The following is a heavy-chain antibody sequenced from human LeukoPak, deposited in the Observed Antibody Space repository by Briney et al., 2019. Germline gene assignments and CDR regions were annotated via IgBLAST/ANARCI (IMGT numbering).Heavy chain of an antibody. Sequence: SETLSLTCTVSGGSISSYCWSWIRQPPGKGLEWIAYIYYSGYTNYNISLKSRAFISVDTSKSLCSLRLSSVTAADTAVYYCARHAIYSGGYSYWFDPWGLGTLVTVPS. CDR3: ARHAIYSGGYSYWFDP. CDR1: GGSISSYC. V-gene: IGHV4-59*08. J-gene: IGHJ5*02. D-gene: IGHD1-26*01. CDR2: IYYSGYT.